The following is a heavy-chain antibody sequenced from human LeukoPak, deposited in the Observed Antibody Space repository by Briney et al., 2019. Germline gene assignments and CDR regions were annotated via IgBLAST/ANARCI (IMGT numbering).Heavy chain of an antibody. CDR3: AKADSSGYSFAFDI. D-gene: IGHD3-22*01. CDR1: GFTFDDYA. CDR2: ISWNSGSI. J-gene: IGHJ3*02. V-gene: IGHV3-9*01. Sequence: PGGSLRLSCAASGFTFDDYAMHRVRQAPGKGLEWVSGISWNSGSIGYADSVKGRFTISRDNAKNSLYLQMNSLRAEDTALYYCAKADSSGYSFAFDIWGQGTMVTVSS.